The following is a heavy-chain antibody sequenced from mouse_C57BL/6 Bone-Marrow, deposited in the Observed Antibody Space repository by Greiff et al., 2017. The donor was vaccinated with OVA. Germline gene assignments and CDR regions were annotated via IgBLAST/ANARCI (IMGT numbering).Heavy chain of an antibody. D-gene: IGHD1-1*02. J-gene: IGHJ2*01. CDR3: ARWYCH. Sequence: VQLQQPGAELVRPGTSVKLSCKASGYTFTSYWMHWVKQRPGQGLEWIGVIDPSDSYTNYNQKFKGKATLTVDTSSSTAYMQLSSLTSEDSAVYYCARWYCHWGQGTTLTVAS. V-gene: IGHV1-59*01. CDR2: IDPSDSYT. CDR1: GYTFTSYW.